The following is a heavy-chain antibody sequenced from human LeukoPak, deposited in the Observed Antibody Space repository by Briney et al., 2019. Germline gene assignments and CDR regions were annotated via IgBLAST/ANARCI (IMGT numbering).Heavy chain of an antibody. D-gene: IGHD2/OR15-2a*01. CDR3: VKGHTDYYFTIDS. V-gene: IGHV3-23*01. CDR2: ISFNT. J-gene: IGHJ4*02. Sequence: PGGPLRLSCAASGYSFTAYGMGWVRQAPGKGPEWVAAISFNTHYPDSVKGRFTISRDNSKNTLYLQMNILRAEDTAVYYCVKGHTDYYFTIDSWGQGTLVTVSS. CDR1: GYSFTAYG.